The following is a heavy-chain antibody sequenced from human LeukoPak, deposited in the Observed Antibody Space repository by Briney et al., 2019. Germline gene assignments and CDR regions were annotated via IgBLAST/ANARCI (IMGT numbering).Heavy chain of an antibody. V-gene: IGHV1-69*05. CDR1: GGTFSSYA. D-gene: IGHD4/OR15-4a*01. Sequence: SVKVSCKASGGTFSSYAISWVRQAPGQGLEWMGRIIPIFVTANYAQKCQGRGTIPTDDSTSTASMELSSLRSEDTAVYYCARDPLGPNGYWGQGTLVTVSS. J-gene: IGHJ4*02. CDR2: IIPIFVTA. CDR3: ARDPLGPNGY.